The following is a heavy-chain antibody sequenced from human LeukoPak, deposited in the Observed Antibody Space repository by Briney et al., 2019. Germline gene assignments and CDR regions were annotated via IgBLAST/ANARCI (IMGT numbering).Heavy chain of an antibody. CDR2: LYSGGAA. J-gene: IGHJ4*02. CDR1: GFTVRDNY. V-gene: IGHV3-53*01. Sequence: GGSLRLSCAVSGFTVRDNYLNWVRQTPGKGLECVSVLYSGGAAYYADSVKGRFTISRDTSKNTLSLQMNSLRVEDTALYYCARGAFSPHGSYYGHWGRGTLVTVSS. CDR3: ARGAFSPHGSYYGH. D-gene: IGHD1-26*01.